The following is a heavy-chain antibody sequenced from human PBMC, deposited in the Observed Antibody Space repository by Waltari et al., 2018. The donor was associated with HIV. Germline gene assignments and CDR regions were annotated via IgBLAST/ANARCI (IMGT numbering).Heavy chain of an antibody. J-gene: IGHJ5*02. Sequence: QVQLQVGPGLVKPSQTLSLTCTVSGGSISSGSYYWSWIRQPAGKGLEWIGRIYTSGSTNYNPSLKSRVTISINTSKNQFSLKLSSVTAADTAVYYCARGITVAGTRWFDPWGQGTLVTVSS. V-gene: IGHV4-61*02. CDR2: IYTSGST. CDR3: ARGITVAGTRWFDP. CDR1: GGSISSGSYY. D-gene: IGHD6-19*01.